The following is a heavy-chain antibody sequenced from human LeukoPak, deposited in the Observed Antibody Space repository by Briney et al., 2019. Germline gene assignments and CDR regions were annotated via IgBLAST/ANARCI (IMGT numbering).Heavy chain of an antibody. Sequence: PSGTLSLTCTVSGDSISSSSSYWGWIRQPPGEGLEWIGSIYYSGSTYYNTSLKSRVTISVDTSKNQFSLKLSSVTAADTAVYYCARAYCSGGSCYSSRGMFDPWGQGTLVTVSS. CDR3: ARAYCSGGSCYSSRGMFDP. CDR2: IYYSGST. J-gene: IGHJ5*02. D-gene: IGHD2-15*01. V-gene: IGHV4-39*07. CDR1: GDSISSSSSY.